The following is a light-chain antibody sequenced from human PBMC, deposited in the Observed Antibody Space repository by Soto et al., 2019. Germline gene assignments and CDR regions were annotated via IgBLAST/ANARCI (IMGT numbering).Light chain of an antibody. CDR1: SSNIGDNT. J-gene: IGLJ2*01. CDR2: SNN. CDR3: AAWDDTLNGVV. Sequence: QSVLTQPPSASGTPGQRVTISCSGSSSNIGDNTVHWYQQLPGTAPKLLIYSNNQRPSGVPDRFSGSKSGTSASLAISGLQSEDESDYYCAAWDDTLNGVVFGGGTKLTVL. V-gene: IGLV1-44*01.